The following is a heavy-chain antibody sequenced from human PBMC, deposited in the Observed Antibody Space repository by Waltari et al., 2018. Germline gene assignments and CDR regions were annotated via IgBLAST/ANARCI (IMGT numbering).Heavy chain of an antibody. CDR1: GYSFTSYW. D-gene: IGHD5-12*01. V-gene: IGHV5-51*01. J-gene: IGHJ4*02. CDR2: LDPGDADT. CDR3: ARSEMATIGGFDY. Sequence: EVQLVQSGAEVKKPGESLKISCKGSGYSFTSYWIGWVRQMPGKGLEWMGILDPGDADTRYSPSFQGQVTISADKSISTAYLQWSSLKASDTAMYYCARSEMATIGGFDYWGQGTLVTVSS.